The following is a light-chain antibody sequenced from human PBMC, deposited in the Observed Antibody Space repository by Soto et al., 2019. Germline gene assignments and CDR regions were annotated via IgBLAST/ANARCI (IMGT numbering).Light chain of an antibody. V-gene: IGKV3-20*01. CDR1: QALNTR. J-gene: IGKJ5*01. CDR3: QQYGSSGGIT. CDR2: LTS. Sequence: EIVLTQSPATLSAFPVDKVNLCFIASQALNTRLAWYQHKPGRAPRLLIYLTSNRAAGVPSRFSGSGSGTDFTLTITRLEPEDSAMYYCQQYGSSGGITFGHGTRLDIK.